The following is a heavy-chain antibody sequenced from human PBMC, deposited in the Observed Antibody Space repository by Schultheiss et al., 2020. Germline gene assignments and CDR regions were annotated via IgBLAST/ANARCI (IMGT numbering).Heavy chain of an antibody. CDR3: ARDRIGDVVKSGKQYYYYYYGMDV. Sequence: SQTLSLTCTVSGGSISGYYWSWIRQHPGKGLEWIGYIYHSGSTYYNPSLKSRVTISVDTSKNQFSLKLSSVTAADTAVYYCARDRIGDVVKSGKQYYYYYYGMDVWGQGTTVTVSS. D-gene: IGHD2-21*02. V-gene: IGHV4-59*01. CDR1: GGSISGYY. J-gene: IGHJ6*02. CDR2: IYHSGST.